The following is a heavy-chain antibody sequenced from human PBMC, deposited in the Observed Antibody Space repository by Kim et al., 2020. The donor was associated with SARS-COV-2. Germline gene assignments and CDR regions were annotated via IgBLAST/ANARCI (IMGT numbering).Heavy chain of an antibody. CDR1: GGSISSYY. Sequence: SETLSLTCTVSGGSISSYYWSWIRQPPGKGLEWIGYIYYSGSTNYNPSLKSRVTISVDTSKNQFSLKLSSVTAADTAVYYCARDSLLNTMTTVTTEGFDPWGQGTLVTVSS. CDR2: IYYSGST. D-gene: IGHD4-17*01. CDR3: ARDSLLNTMTTVTTEGFDP. J-gene: IGHJ5*02. V-gene: IGHV4-59*13.